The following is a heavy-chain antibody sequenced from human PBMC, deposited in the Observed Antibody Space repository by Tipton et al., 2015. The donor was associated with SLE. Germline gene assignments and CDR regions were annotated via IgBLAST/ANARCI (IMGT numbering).Heavy chain of an antibody. CDR2: IYYSGST. Sequence: TLSLTCTVSGDPISSSSYYWGWIRQPPGKGLEWIGSIYYSGSTYYNPSLKSRVTISVDTSKNQFSLKLSSVTAADTAVYYCARGSGSYDWGQGTLVTVSS. D-gene: IGHD1-26*01. CDR3: ARGSGSYD. CDR1: GDPISSSSYY. V-gene: IGHV4-39*07. J-gene: IGHJ4*02.